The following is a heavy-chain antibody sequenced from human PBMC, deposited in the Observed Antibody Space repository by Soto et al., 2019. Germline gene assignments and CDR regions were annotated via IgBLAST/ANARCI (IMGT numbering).Heavy chain of an antibody. Sequence: SVKVSCKASGGTFSSYSMSWVRQAPGQGLECMGGIIPIFGTANYAQKFQGRVTITADESTSTAYMELSSLRSEDTAVYYCARGEDGYNYYYYYGMDVWGQGTTVTVSS. V-gene: IGHV1-69*13. D-gene: IGHD5-12*01. CDR2: IIPIFGTA. CDR3: ARGEDGYNYYYYYGMDV. J-gene: IGHJ6*02. CDR1: GGTFSSYS.